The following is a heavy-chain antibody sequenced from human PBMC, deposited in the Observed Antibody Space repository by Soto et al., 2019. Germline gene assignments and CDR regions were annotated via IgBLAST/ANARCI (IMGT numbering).Heavy chain of an antibody. CDR3: ARELVGSWYGASFDP. J-gene: IGHJ5*02. Sequence: QVQLQESGPGLVKPSETLSLTCTVSGGSISSYYWSWIRQPPGKGLEWIGYIYYSGSTNYNPSLKSRVTISVDTSKNQFSLKLSSVTAADTAVYYCARELVGSWYGASFDPWGQGTLVTVSS. CDR2: IYYSGST. CDR1: GGSISSYY. D-gene: IGHD6-13*01. V-gene: IGHV4-59*01.